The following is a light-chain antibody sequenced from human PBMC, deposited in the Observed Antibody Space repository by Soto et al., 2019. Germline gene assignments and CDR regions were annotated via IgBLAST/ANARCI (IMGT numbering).Light chain of an antibody. V-gene: IGKV3-15*01. CDR1: QSVSSK. J-gene: IGKJ1*01. Sequence: EIVMTQSPATLSVSPGERATLSCRASQSVSSKLAWYQQKPGQAPRLLIYGASIRATGIPARFSGSGSGTQFTLSISSLQFEDFAVYYCQQYNNWSPCTFGQGTKVEIK. CDR3: QQYNNWSPCT. CDR2: GAS.